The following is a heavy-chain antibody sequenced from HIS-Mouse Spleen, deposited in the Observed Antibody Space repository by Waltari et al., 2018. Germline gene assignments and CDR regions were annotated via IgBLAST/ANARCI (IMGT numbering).Heavy chain of an antibody. Sequence: QVQLVASGAGVVPPGMSLRPSCAASGFTFRSYPMHWVSQAPGKGLEWVAVISYDGSNKYYADSVKGRFTISRDNSKNTLYLQMNSLRAEDTAVYYCARGGIAARPKAFDIWGQGTMVTVSS. CDR3: ARGGIAARPKAFDI. V-gene: IGHV3-30*04. CDR2: ISYDGSNK. D-gene: IGHD6-6*01. J-gene: IGHJ3*02. CDR1: GFTFRSYP.